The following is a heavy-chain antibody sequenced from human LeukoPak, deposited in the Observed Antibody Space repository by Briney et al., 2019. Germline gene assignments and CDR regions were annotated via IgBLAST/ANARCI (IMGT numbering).Heavy chain of an antibody. CDR1: GFIFSSAW. J-gene: IGHJ4*02. CDR2: IKNKTHGETT. D-gene: IGHD2-2*01. Sequence: GGSLRLSCAASGFIFSSAWMTWVRQPPGKGLEWVGHIKNKTHGETTDYAAPLKGRFIISRDDSKNTLYLQMNSLRAEDTAIYYCARGLCTSTSCYQGPFDFWGQGTLVTVSS. CDR3: ARGLCTSTSCYQGPFDF. V-gene: IGHV3-15*01.